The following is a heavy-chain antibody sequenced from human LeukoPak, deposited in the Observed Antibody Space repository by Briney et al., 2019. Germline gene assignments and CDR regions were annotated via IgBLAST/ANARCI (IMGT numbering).Heavy chain of an antibody. J-gene: IGHJ6*02. V-gene: IGHV4-30-4*01. D-gene: IGHD3-9*01. CDR1: GGSISSGDYY. CDR2: IYYSGST. Sequence: SETLSLTCTVSGGSISSGDYYWSWIRQPPGKGLEWIGYIYYSGSTYYNPSLKSRVTISVDTSKNQFSLKLSSVTAADTAVYYCACIPDNILTLGYYYGMDVWGQGTTVTVSS. CDR3: ACIPDNILTLGYYYGMDV.